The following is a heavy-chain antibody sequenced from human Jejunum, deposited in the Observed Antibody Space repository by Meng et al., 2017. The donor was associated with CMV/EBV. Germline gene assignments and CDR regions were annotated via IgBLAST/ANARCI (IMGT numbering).Heavy chain of an antibody. CDR1: GGSVSSGGYY. CDR2: IYYSGST. CDR3: ARVSSGWDYFDY. V-gene: IGHV4-31*03. D-gene: IGHD6-19*01. J-gene: IGHJ4*02. Sequence: QVQLQVSGPGLVKPSQTLSLTCTVSGGSVSSGGYYWTWIRQHPGKGLEWFGHIYYSGSTFYNPSLKRRVIISIGTSKNQFSLNLRSVTAADTAVYYCARVSSGWDYFDYWGQGTLVTVSS.